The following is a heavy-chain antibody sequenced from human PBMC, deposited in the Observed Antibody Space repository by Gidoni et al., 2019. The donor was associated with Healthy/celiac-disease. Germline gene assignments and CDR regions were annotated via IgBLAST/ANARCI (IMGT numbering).Heavy chain of an antibody. D-gene: IGHD3-9*01. V-gene: IGHV1-18*01. Sequence: QVQLVQSGAEVKKPGASVKVSCKSSGYTLASSGLSWVRQAPGQGLEWMGWISAYNGNTNLAQKLQGRVNMTTDTSTRTVYMELRSLRSDETAVYYCARGGGPYYDILTGYFGNWFDPWGQGTPVTVSS. CDR1: GYTLASSG. CDR3: ARGGGPYYDILTGYFGNWFDP. CDR2: ISAYNGNT. J-gene: IGHJ5*02.